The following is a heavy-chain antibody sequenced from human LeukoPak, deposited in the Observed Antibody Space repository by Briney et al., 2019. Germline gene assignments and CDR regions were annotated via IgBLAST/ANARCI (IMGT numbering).Heavy chain of an antibody. V-gene: IGHV1-69*01. J-gene: IGHJ6*03. Sequence: PGGSLRLSCAASGGTFSSYAISWVREAPGQGLEWMGGIIPIFDTANYAQKFQGRVTITADESTSTAYMELSSLRSEDTAVYYCAQSRFGEFTNRAYYYYYMDVWGKGTTVTISS. CDR3: AQSRFGEFTNRAYYYYYMDV. D-gene: IGHD3-16*01. CDR1: GGTFSSYA. CDR2: IIPIFDTA.